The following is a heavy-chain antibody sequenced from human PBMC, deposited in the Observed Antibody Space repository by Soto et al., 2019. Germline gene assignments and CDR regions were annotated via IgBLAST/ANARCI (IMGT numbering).Heavy chain of an antibody. CDR2: INPNSGGT. J-gene: IGHJ5*02. V-gene: IGHV1-2*04. Sequence: ASVKVSCKASGYTFTGYYMHWVRQAPGQGLEWMGWINPNSGGTNYAQKFQGWVTMTRDTSISTAYMELSRLRSDDTAVYYCAREARIAAARARFEPWGQGTLVIVS. D-gene: IGHD6-13*01. CDR1: GYTFTGYY. CDR3: AREARIAAARARFEP.